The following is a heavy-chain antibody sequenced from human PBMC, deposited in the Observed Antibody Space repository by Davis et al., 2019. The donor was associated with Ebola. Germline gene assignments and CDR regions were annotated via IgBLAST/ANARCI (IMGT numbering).Heavy chain of an antibody. V-gene: IGHV4-38-2*02. D-gene: IGHD1-14*01. J-gene: IGHJ6*04. CDR2: ISYTGST. Sequence: PSETLSLTCTVSGYSVNRGYFWGWVRQSPGKGLEWIASISYTGSTYYNPSLKSRVTISLDTSKTQVSLQLRSVTAADTAVYYCARNITKWHSQDIYYYGMDVWGKGTKVTVSS. CDR1: GYSVNRGYF. CDR3: ARNITKWHSQDIYYYGMDV.